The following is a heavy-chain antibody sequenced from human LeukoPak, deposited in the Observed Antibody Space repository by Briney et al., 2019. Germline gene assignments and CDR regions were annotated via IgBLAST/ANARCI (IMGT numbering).Heavy chain of an antibody. J-gene: IGHJ5*02. CDR1: GGSISSSSYY. CDR2: IYYSGST. D-gene: IGHD2-15*01. V-gene: IGHV4-39*07. CDR3: ARGAARCSGGSCYWGNWFDP. Sequence: SETLSLTCTVSGGSISSSSYYWGWIRQPPGKGLEWIGSIYYSGSTYYNPSLKSRVTISVDTSKNQFSLKLSSVTAADTAVYYCARGAARCSGGSCYWGNWFDPWGQGTLVTVSS.